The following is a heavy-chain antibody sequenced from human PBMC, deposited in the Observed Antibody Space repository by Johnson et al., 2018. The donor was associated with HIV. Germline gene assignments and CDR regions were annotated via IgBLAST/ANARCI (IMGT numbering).Heavy chain of an antibody. J-gene: IGHJ3*02. D-gene: IGHD3-22*01. CDR2: ISYDGSNK. Sequence: QVQLVESGGGVVQPGRSLRLSCAASGFTFSNYAMHWVRQAPGKGLEWVAVISYDGSNKYYADSVKGRFTISRDNSKNTLYLQMNSLRAEDTAVYYCAGAYYYDSSGYYDAFDIWGQGTMVTVSS. CDR3: AGAYYYDSSGYYDAFDI. CDR1: GFTFSNYA. V-gene: IGHV3-30-3*01.